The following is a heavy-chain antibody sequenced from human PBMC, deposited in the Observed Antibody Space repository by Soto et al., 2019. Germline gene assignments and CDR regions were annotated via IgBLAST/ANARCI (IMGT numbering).Heavy chain of an antibody. D-gene: IGHD4-17*01. Sequence: GESLKISCKGSGYSFINYWIGWVRQMPGKGLEWMGIIYCGDSETRYSPSFQGQVTISADKSISTAYLQWSSLKASDTAMYYCARLRYGDFYYATDVWGQGTMVTVSS. J-gene: IGHJ6*02. CDR2: IYCGDSET. V-gene: IGHV5-51*01. CDR3: ARLRYGDFYYATDV. CDR1: GYSFINYW.